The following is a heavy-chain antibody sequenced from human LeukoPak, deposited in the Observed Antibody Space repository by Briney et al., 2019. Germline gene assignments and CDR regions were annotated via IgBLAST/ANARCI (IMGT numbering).Heavy chain of an antibody. CDR2: IYYSGST. J-gene: IGHJ6*02. V-gene: IGHV4-39*07. Sequence: SETLSLTCTVSGGSISSSSYFWGWIRQPPGMGLEWIGTIYYSGSTYYNPSLKSRVTISVDTSKNQLSLKLSSVTAADTAVYYCARPSFYYGMDVWGQGTTVTVSS. CDR1: GGSISSSSYF. D-gene: IGHD3-16*02. CDR3: ARPSFYYGMDV.